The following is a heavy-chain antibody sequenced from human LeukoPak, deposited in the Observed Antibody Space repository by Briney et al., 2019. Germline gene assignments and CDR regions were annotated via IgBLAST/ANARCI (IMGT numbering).Heavy chain of an antibody. J-gene: IGHJ4*02. Sequence: SETLSLTCTVSGYSISSGYYWGWIRQPPGKGLEWIGSIYHSGSTYYNPSLKSRVTISVDTSKNQFSLKLSSVTAADTAVYYCARGVENHDFWSGYYRDSYYFDYWGQGTLVTVSS. V-gene: IGHV4-38-2*02. CDR1: GYSISSGYY. CDR3: ARGVENHDFWSGYYRDSYYFDY. CDR2: IYHSGST. D-gene: IGHD3-3*01.